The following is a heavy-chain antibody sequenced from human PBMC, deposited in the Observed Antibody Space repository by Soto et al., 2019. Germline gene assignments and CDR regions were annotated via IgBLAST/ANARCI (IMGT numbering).Heavy chain of an antibody. Sequence: QVQLVQSGAEVKKPGSSVKVSCKASGGTFSSYSINWVRQAPGQGLEWMGEIIPIFGTANYAQKFQGRATITADESTSTASMELSSLRSEDTAVYYCARDGGRNSGGIDYWGQGTLVTVSS. D-gene: IGHD1-26*01. V-gene: IGHV1-69*01. J-gene: IGHJ4*02. CDR2: IIPIFGTA. CDR3: ARDGGRNSGGIDY. CDR1: GGTFSSYS.